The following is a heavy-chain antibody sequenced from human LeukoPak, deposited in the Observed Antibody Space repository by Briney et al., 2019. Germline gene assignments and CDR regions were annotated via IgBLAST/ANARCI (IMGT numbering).Heavy chain of an antibody. CDR2: INHSGST. V-gene: IGHV4-34*01. CDR3: AREGNYYDSLQPL. J-gene: IGHJ4*02. CDR1: GGSFSGYY. Sequence: SETLSLTCAVYGGSFSGYYWSWIRQPPGKGREWIGEINHSGSTIYNPSLKSRVTILVDTSKNQFSLKLSSVTAADTAVCYCAREGNYYDSLQPLWGQGTLVTVSS. D-gene: IGHD3-22*01.